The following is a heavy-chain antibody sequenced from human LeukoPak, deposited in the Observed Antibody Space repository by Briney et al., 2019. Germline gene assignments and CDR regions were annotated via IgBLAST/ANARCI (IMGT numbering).Heavy chain of an antibody. V-gene: IGHV1-2*02. J-gene: IGHJ4*02. D-gene: IGHD3-9*01. Sequence: GASVKVSCKASGYTFTGYYMHWVRQAPGQGLEWMGWINPNSGDTNYAQKLQGRVTMTTDTSTSTAYMELRSLRSDDTAVYYCGRYDILTGYYYIDYWGQGTLVTVSS. CDR1: GYTFTGYY. CDR3: GRYDILTGYYYIDY. CDR2: INPNSGDT.